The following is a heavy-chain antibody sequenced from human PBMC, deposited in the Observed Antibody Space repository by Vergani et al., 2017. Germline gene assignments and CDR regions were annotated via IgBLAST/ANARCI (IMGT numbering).Heavy chain of an antibody. D-gene: IGHD2-2*01. CDR3: ARVYCSMAGDVPYYYYMDV. CDR2: IYYSGST. J-gene: IGHJ6*03. V-gene: IGHV4-59*01. Sequence: QVHLQESGPGLVKPSETLSLTCTVSGGSISSYYWSWIRQPPGKGLEWIGYIYYSGSTNYNPSLKSRVTISVDTSKNQFSLKLSSVTAADTAVYYCARVYCSMAGDVPYYYYMDVWGKGTTVTVSS. CDR1: GGSISSYY.